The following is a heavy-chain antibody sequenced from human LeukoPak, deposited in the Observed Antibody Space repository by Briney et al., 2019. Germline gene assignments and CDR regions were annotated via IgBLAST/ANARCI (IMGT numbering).Heavy chain of an antibody. CDR2: MKHDGSEK. J-gene: IGHJ4*02. CDR3: ARDGSSTSPIDY. V-gene: IGHV3-7*01. Sequence: GGSLRLSRAASGFTFSTYWMTWVRQAPGKGLEWVANMKHDGSEKYYVDSVKGRFTISRDNAKNSLYLQMNSLRAEDTAVYYCARDGSSTSPIDYWGQGTLVTVSS. D-gene: IGHD2-2*01. CDR1: GFTFSTYW.